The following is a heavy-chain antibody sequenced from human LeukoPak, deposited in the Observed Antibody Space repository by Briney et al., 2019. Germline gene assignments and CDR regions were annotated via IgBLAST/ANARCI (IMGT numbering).Heavy chain of an antibody. J-gene: IGHJ4*02. CDR2: ITSSGATT. CDR1: GFTISTYA. Sequence: PGGSLRLSCAASGFTISTYAMTWVRQAPGKGLEWVSSITSSGATTYYADSVKGRFTISRDISKNTLYLQMNSLTAADTAVYYCARDSEAYYSDSSGYFSFDYWGQGTLVTVSS. CDR3: ARDSEAYYSDSSGYFSFDY. V-gene: IGHV3-23*01. D-gene: IGHD3-22*01.